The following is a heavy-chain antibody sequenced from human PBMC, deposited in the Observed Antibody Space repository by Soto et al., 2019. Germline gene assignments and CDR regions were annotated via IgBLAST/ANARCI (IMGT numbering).Heavy chain of an antibody. CDR3: AADAVAGDFDY. Sequence: GASVKVSCKASGYTFTSYAMHWVRQAPGQGLEWMGWINAGNGNTKYSQKFQGRVTITRDTSASTAYMELSSLRSEDTAVYYCAADAVAGDFDYWGQGTLVTVSS. CDR2: INAGNGNT. J-gene: IGHJ4*02. V-gene: IGHV1-3*01. D-gene: IGHD6-19*01. CDR1: GYTFTSYA.